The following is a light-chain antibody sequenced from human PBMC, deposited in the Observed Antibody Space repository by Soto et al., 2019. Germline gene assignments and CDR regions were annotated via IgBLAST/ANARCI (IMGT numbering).Light chain of an antibody. CDR1: SSDVGANKL. CDR2: EDT. J-gene: IGLJ7*01. CDR3: CSYAGSRTFV. Sequence: QSVLTQTPSVSAAPRQRVTISCSGTSSDVGANKLVSWYQQFPGKVPRLLIFEDTRRPTGISNRFSGSKSGDTASLTISGLRAEDEADYYCCSYAGSRTFVFGGGTQLTVL. V-gene: IGLV2-23*01.